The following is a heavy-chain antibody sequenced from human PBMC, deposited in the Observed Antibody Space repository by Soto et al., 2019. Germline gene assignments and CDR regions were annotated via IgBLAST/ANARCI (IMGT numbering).Heavy chain of an antibody. J-gene: IGHJ2*01. CDR2: IIPVLGLP. V-gene: IGHV1-69*08. Sequence: QVQLVQSGAEVKKPGSSVKVSCKASGGTFSSYTISWVRQAPGQGLEWMGRIIPVLGLPNYAQKFQGRVTITAETSSRTADMELSSLRSEDTAVYYCARDRCSSTTCARGYWCFDRWGRGTLVTVTS. CDR1: GGTFSSYT. CDR3: ARDRCSSTTCARGYWCFDR. D-gene: IGHD2-2*01.